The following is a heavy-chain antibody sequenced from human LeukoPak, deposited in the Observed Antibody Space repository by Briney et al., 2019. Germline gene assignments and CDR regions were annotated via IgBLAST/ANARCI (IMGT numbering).Heavy chain of an antibody. Sequence: SETLSLTCTVSGGSISSSSYYWGRIRQPRGKGLVWIGSIYYSGSTYYNPSLKSRVTISVDTSKNQFSVKLSSVTAADTAVYYCARLFDYWGQGTLVTVSS. J-gene: IGHJ4*02. V-gene: IGHV4-39*01. CDR1: GGSISSSSYY. CDR3: ARLFDY. CDR2: IYYSGST.